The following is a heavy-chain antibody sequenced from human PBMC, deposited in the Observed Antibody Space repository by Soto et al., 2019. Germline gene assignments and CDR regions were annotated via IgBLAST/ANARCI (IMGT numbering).Heavy chain of an antibody. V-gene: IGHV3-7*01. Sequence: EVQLVESGGGLVQPRGSLRLSCVASGFTFSNFWLSWARQAPGKGLEWVANINQDGSAKYYVPSVRGRFTISRDNAKNSLYLQMNSLRAEDAAVYYCATSAGAPGNYWGQGTLVTVSS. J-gene: IGHJ4*02. CDR1: GFTFSNFW. CDR2: INQDGSAK. D-gene: IGHD1-26*01. CDR3: ATSAGAPGNY.